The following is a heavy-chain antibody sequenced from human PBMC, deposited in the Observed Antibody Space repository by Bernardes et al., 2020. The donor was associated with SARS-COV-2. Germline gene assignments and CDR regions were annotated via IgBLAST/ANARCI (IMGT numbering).Heavy chain of an antibody. V-gene: IGHV3-48*01. CDR3: ARGRYSYGVGQFYY. CDR1: GFTFSSYS. CDR2: ISSSSSTI. Sequence: GGSLRLSCAASGFTFSSYSMNWVRQAPGKGLEWVSYISSSSSTIYYADSVKGRFTISRDNAKNSLYLQMNSLRAEDTAVYYCARGRYSYGVGQFYYWGQGTLVTVSS. D-gene: IGHD5-18*01. J-gene: IGHJ4*02.